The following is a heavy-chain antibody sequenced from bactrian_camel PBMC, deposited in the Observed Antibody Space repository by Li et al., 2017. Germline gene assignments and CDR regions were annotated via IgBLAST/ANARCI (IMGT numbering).Heavy chain of an antibody. CDR2: INSDGWT. V-gene: IGHV3S9*01. CDR1: EYTRDYC. D-gene: IGHD1*01. Sequence: HVQLVESGGGSVQAGGSLTLSCVASEYTRDYCMGWSRQAPGKEREGVASINSDGWTAYGDSVKGRFTISHDAAKNSVDLQMNSLKPDDTAVYYCAATGQMLSVAGCRTQGTQVTVS. J-gene: IGHJ4*01.